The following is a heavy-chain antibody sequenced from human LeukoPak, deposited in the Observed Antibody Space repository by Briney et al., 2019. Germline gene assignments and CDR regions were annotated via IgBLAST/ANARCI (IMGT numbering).Heavy chain of an antibody. CDR2: LYSDGNI. CDR1: GFTFITND. Sequence: GGSLRLSCAASGFTFITNDMTWVRQAPGKGLEWVSVLYSDGNIKYPDSVQGRFTISRDNSKNTLYLEMNSLSPDDTAVYYCARGVEPLAANTLAYWGQGTLVTVSS. D-gene: IGHD1-14*01. J-gene: IGHJ4*02. CDR3: ARGVEPLAANTLAY. V-gene: IGHV3-53*01.